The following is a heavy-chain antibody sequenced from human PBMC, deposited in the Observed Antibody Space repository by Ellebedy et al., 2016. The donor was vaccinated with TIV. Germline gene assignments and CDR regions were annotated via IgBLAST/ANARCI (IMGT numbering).Heavy chain of an antibody. D-gene: IGHD3-3*01. V-gene: IGHV4-59*12. CDR1: GDSMSNYW. J-gene: IGHJ4*02. CDR2: IYYSGST. Sequence: MPSETLSLTCNVSGDSMSNYWWSWIRQPPGKPLEWIGYIYYSGSTNYDPSLKSRVTISLDTSKNQFSLRLTSVTAADTAVYYCARILRAGSDGDYFDYWGQGTQVTASS. CDR3: ARILRAGSDGDYFDY.